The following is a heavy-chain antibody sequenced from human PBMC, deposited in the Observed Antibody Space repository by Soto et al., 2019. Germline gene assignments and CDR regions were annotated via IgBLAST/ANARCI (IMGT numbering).Heavy chain of an antibody. CDR2: INPNSGGT. D-gene: IGHD6-13*01. CDR1: GYTFTGYY. V-gene: IGHV1-2*04. J-gene: IGHJ6*02. CDR3: ARSLAQPDLLSSSRPHGMDV. Sequence: GASVKVSCKASGYTFTGYYMHWVRQAPGQGLEWMGWINPNSGGTNYAQKFQGWVTMTRDTSISTAYMELSRLRSDDTAVYYCARSLAQPDLLSSSRPHGMDVWGQGTTVTVSS.